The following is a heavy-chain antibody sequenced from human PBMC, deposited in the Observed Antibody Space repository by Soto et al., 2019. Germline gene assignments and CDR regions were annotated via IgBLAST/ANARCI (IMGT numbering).Heavy chain of an antibody. D-gene: IGHD2-2*01. V-gene: IGHV3-21*01. J-gene: IGHJ4*02. CDR2: ISKSDYT. CDR3: AREDSIIIPAVSDF. Sequence: GGSLRFSFTVSGFAFNNYGINWVRQAPGKGLEWVSSISKSDYTYYSDSVKGRFTISRDNAKNSVSLQMNTLRVEDTAVYYCAREDSIIIPAVSDFWGQGTLVTVSS. CDR1: GFAFNNYG.